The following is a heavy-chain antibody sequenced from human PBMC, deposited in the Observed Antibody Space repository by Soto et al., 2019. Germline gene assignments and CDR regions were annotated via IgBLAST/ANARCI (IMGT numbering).Heavy chain of an antibody. CDR3: ARGHGSSWHTKTSRGMDV. CDR1: GYTFTSYA. D-gene: IGHD6-13*01. J-gene: IGHJ6*02. Sequence: GASVKVSCKASGYTFTSYAMHWVRQAPGQRLEWMGWINAGNGNTKYSQKFQGRVTITRDTSASTAYMELSSLRSEDTAVYYCARGHGSSWHTKTSRGMDVWGQGTTVTVSS. V-gene: IGHV1-3*01. CDR2: INAGNGNT.